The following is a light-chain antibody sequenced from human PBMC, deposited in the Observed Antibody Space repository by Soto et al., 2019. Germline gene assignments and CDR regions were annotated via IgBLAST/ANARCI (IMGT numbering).Light chain of an antibody. CDR1: SGHSTYA. CDR3: QTWGAGVV. V-gene: IGLV4-69*01. CDR2: VDSDGSH. J-gene: IGLJ2*01. Sequence: QLVVTQSPSASASLGASVKLTCTLSSGHSTYAIAWHQQQPETGPRYLMKVDSDGSHSKGDGIPDRFSGSSSGAERYLTNSSLQSDDEADYYCQTWGAGVVFGGGTKLTVL.